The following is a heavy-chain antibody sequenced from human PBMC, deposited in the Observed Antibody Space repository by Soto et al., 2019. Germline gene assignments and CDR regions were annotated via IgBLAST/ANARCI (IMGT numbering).Heavy chain of an antibody. V-gene: IGHV3-23*01. CDR3: AKVHYYDGSGSYHYYGMDV. CDR1: GFPFINYA. D-gene: IGHD3-22*01. J-gene: IGHJ6*02. CDR2: ISGSGGST. Sequence: GSLRLACGAYGFPFINYAMSWVLQNPGKGLEWVSAISGSGGSTYYADSVNGRFTISRDNTKNTLYLQMNSLRADDTAVYYCAKVHYYDGSGSYHYYGMDVWGQGTTVTVSS.